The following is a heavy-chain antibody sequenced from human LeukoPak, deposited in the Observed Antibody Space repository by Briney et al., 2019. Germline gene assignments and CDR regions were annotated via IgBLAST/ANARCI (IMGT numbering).Heavy chain of an antibody. V-gene: IGHV3-30*04. CDR2: ISYDGSNK. CDR3: ARGSRITMVRGEIMNDY. CDR1: GFTPSSYA. Sequence: PGGSLRLSCAASGFTPSSYAMHWVRQAPGKGLEWVAVISYDGSNKYYADSVKGRFTISRDNSKNTLYLQMNSLRAEDTAVYYCARGSRITMVRGEIMNDYWGQGTLVTVSS. D-gene: IGHD3-10*01. J-gene: IGHJ4*02.